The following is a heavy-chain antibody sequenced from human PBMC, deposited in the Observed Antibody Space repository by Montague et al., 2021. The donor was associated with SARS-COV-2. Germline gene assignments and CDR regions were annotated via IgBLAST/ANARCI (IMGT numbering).Heavy chain of an antibody. CDR2: IYYSGST. Sequence: SETLSLTCTVSGGSISSSSYYWGWIRQPPGKGLEWIGYIYYSGSTNYNPSLKSRVTISVDTSKNQFSLKLSSVTAADTAEYYCARLEAGDCSGGSCYSSWFDPWGQGTLVTVSS. J-gene: IGHJ5*02. CDR1: GGSISSSSYY. CDR3: ARLEAGDCSGGSCYSSWFDP. V-gene: IGHV4-61*05. D-gene: IGHD2-15*01.